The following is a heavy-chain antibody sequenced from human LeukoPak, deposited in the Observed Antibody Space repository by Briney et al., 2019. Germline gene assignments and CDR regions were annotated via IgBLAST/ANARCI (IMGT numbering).Heavy chain of an antibody. CDR3: AKSNGYGLVDI. Sequence: SETLSLTCTVSGDSITTTNYYWGWIRQPPGKGREWIGNIFYSGSTHYSPSLKSRVTISLDTSRIQFSMKLNSVAAADTAVYYCAKSNGYGLVDIWGQGTMVIVS. CDR1: GDSITTTNYY. J-gene: IGHJ3*02. CDR2: IFYSGST. V-gene: IGHV4-39*07. D-gene: IGHD3-10*01.